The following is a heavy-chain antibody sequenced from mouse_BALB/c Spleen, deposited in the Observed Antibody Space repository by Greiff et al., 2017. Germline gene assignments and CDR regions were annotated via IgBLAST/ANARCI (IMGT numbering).Heavy chain of an antibody. V-gene: IGHV5-6-5*01. D-gene: IGHD2-4*01. Sequence: EVMLVESGGGLVKPGGSLKLSCAASGFTFSSYAMSWVRQTPEKRLEWVASISSGGSTYYPDSVKGRFTISRDNARNILYLQMSSLRSEDTAMYYCVYDYASWFAYWGQGTLVTVSA. J-gene: IGHJ3*01. CDR3: VYDYASWFAY. CDR1: GFTFSSYA. CDR2: ISSGGST.